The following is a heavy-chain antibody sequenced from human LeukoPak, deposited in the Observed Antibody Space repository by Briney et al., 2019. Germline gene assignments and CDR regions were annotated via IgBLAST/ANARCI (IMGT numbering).Heavy chain of an antibody. V-gene: IGHV3-7*03. J-gene: IGHJ4*02. CDR3: AKNTQYSGYYDC. CDR1: EFTFSSYW. CDR2: IKQDGSVK. D-gene: IGHD6-6*01. Sequence: GGSLRLSCAASEFTFSSYWMSWVRQGPGKGLEWVANIKQDGSVKTYVDSVKGRFTVSRDNAKSSLHLQMNSLRAEDTAVYYCAKNTQYSGYYDCWGQGTLVAVSS.